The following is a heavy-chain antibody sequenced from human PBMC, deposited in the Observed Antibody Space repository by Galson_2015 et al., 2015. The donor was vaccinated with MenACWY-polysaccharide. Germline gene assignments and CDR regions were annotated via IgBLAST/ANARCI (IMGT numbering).Heavy chain of an antibody. CDR3: TRGGGRYYVDY. CDR2: INPNGGGT. Sequence: ATGQGLEWMGWINPNGGGTHYEQKYQARVTMTRDTSINTAYMELSRLSSDDTAVYYCTRGGGRYYVDYWGQGTLVTVSS. D-gene: IGHD6-19*01. J-gene: IGHJ4*02. V-gene: IGHV1-2*02.